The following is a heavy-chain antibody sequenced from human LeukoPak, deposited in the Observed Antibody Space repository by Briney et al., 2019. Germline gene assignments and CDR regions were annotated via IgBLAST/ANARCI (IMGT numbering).Heavy chain of an antibody. J-gene: IGHJ6*02. CDR1: GYTFTGYY. CDR2: INPNSGGT. D-gene: IGHD3-9*01. Sequence: ASVKVSCKASGYTFTGYYMHWVRQAPGQGLEWMGWINPNSGGTNYAQKFQGWVTMTRDTSISTAYMELSRLRSDDTAVYYCARGGYYDILTDRKREDYYYYGMDVWGQGTTVTVSS. V-gene: IGHV1-2*04. CDR3: ARGGYYDILTDRKREDYYYYGMDV.